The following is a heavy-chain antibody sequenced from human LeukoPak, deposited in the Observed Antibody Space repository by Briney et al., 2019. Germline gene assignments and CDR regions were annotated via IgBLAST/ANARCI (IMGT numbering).Heavy chain of an antibody. Sequence: GASVKVSCNASGYTFTGYYMHWVRQAPGQGLEWMGWINPNSGGTNYAQKFQGRVTMTRDTSISTAYMELSRLRSDDTAVYYCARAPEQWLVYYFDYWGQGTLVTVSS. D-gene: IGHD6-19*01. CDR3: ARAPEQWLVYYFDY. J-gene: IGHJ4*02. V-gene: IGHV1-2*02. CDR1: GYTFTGYY. CDR2: INPNSGGT.